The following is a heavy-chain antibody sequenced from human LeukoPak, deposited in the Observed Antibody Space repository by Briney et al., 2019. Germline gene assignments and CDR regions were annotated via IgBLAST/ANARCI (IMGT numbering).Heavy chain of an antibody. Sequence: GGSLRLSCAASGFTFSSYSMNWVRQAPGKGLEWVSSISSSSSYVYYADSVKGRFTISRDNAKNSLYLQMNSLRAEDTAVYYCARDYYDFWSGYFYWGQGTLVTVSS. CDR1: GFTFSSYS. CDR2: ISSSSSYV. J-gene: IGHJ4*02. CDR3: ARDYYDFWSGYFY. D-gene: IGHD3-3*01. V-gene: IGHV3-21*01.